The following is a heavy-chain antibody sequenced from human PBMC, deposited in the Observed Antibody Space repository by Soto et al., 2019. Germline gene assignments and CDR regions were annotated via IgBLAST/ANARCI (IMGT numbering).Heavy chain of an antibody. J-gene: IGHJ3*02. D-gene: IGHD1-7*01. CDR3: APLGGGELAFDI. CDR1: GGTFSSYT. V-gene: IGHV1-69*02. CDR2: IIPILGIA. Sequence: GASVKVSCKASGGTFSSYTISWVRQAPGQGLEWMGRIIPILGIANYAQKFQGRVTITADKSTSTAYMELSSLRSEDTAVYCCAPLGGGELAFDIWGQGTMVTVSS.